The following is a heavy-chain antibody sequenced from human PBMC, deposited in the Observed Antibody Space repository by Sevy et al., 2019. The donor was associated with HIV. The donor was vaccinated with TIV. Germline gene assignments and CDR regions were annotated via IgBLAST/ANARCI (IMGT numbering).Heavy chain of an antibody. V-gene: IGHV3-30-3*01. CDR1: GFTFSSYA. CDR3: ARDLGSGYYYGWFDP. CDR2: ISYDGSNK. Sequence: GGSLRLSCAASGFTFSSYAMHWVRQAPGKGLEWVAVISYDGSNKYYADSVKGRFTISRENSKNTLYLQMNSLRAEDTAVYYCARDLGSGYYYGWFDPWGQGTLVTVSS. D-gene: IGHD3-22*01. J-gene: IGHJ5*02.